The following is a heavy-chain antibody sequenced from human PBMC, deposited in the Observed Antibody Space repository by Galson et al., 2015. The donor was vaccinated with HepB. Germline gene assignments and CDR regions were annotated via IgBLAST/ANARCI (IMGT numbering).Heavy chain of an antibody. J-gene: IGHJ4*02. Sequence: SVKVSCKASGYTFTNYAMQWVRQAPGQRLDWMGWINAGYGDTRYSQKFQGRVTFTRDTSATTVYMELSSLRSEDTAVYYWARALTRLGSGSLLGYWGQGTLVTVSS. CDR2: INAGYGDT. CDR1: GYTFTNYA. V-gene: IGHV1-3*01. D-gene: IGHD3-10*01. CDR3: ARALTRLGSGSLLGY.